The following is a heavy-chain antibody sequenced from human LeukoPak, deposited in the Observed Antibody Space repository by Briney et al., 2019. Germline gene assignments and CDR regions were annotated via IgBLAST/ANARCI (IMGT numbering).Heavy chain of an antibody. V-gene: IGHV3-53*01. D-gene: IGHD6-19*01. CDR1: GFTVSSNY. J-gene: IGHJ4*02. CDR3: ARGAVAGSYYFDY. CDR2: IYSGGST. Sequence: PGGSLRLSCAASGFTVSSNYMSWVRQAPGKGMEWVSVIYSGGSTYYADSVKGRFTISRDNSKNTLYLQMNSLRAEDTAVYYCARGAVAGSYYFDYWGQGTLVTVSS.